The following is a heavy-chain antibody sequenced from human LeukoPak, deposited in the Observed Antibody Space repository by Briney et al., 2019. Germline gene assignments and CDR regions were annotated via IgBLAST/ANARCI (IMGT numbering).Heavy chain of an antibody. D-gene: IGHD3-3*01. V-gene: IGHV3-23*01. CDR1: GFTFSSYA. CDR3: AKDFWSGYYRDDYMDV. J-gene: IGHJ6*03. Sequence: GGSLRLSCAASGFTFSSYAMSSVRQAPGKGLEWVSAISGSGGSTYYADSVKGRFTISRDNSKNTLYLQMNSLRAEDTAVYYCAKDFWSGYYRDDYMDVWGKGTTVTVSS. CDR2: ISGSGGST.